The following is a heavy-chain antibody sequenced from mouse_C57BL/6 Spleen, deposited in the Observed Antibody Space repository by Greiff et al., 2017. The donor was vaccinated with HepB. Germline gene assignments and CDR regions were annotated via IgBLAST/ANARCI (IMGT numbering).Heavy chain of an antibody. D-gene: IGHD1-1*01. Sequence: QVQLKQSGAELVRPGASVTLSCKASGYTFTDYEMHWVKQTPVHGLEWIGAIDPETGGTAYNQKFKGKAILTADKSSSTAYMELRSLTSEDSAVYYCTIYYGSSFAYWGQGTLVTVSA. CDR1: GYTFTDYE. V-gene: IGHV1-15*01. J-gene: IGHJ3*01. CDR3: TIYYGSSFAY. CDR2: IDPETGGT.